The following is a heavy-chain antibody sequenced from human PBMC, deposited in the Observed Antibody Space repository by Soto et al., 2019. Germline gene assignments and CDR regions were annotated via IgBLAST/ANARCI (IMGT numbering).Heavy chain of an antibody. CDR2: IIPLFGTA. CDR1: GGTFSTYT. Sequence: SVKVSCKASGGTFSTYTMTWVRQAPGQGLEWMGGIIPLFGTANYAQKFQGRVTITADESTSTVYMELSSLRSEDTAVYYCARSQDSSGYWNNCFDPWGQGILVTVSS. J-gene: IGHJ5*02. D-gene: IGHD3-22*01. V-gene: IGHV1-69*13. CDR3: ARSQDSSGYWNNCFDP.